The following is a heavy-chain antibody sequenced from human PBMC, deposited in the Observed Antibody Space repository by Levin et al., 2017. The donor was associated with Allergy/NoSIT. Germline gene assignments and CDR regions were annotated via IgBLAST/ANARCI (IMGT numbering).Heavy chain of an antibody. J-gene: IGHJ3*02. Sequence: SETLSLTCTVSGGSISSGDYYWSWIRQPPGKGLEWIGYIYYSGSTYYNPSLKSRVTISVDTSKNQFSLKLSSVTAADTAVYYCARLDTVVGAFDIWGQGTMVTVSS. CDR2: IYYSGST. CDR3: ARLDTVVGAFDI. CDR1: GGSISSGDYY. V-gene: IGHV4-30-4*01. D-gene: IGHD4-23*01.